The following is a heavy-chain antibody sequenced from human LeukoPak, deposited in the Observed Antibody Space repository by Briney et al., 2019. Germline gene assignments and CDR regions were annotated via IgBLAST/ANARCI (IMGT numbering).Heavy chain of an antibody. J-gene: IGHJ4*02. CDR1: GFTFSSYA. V-gene: IGHV3-23*01. Sequence: QPGGSLRLSCAASGFTFSSYAMSWVRQAPGKGLEWVSAISGSGGSTYYADSVKGRFTISRDNSKNTLYLQMNSLRAEDTAVYYCAKNPRGSGSYYNRLVDLSFDYWGQGTLVTVSS. CDR2: ISGSGGST. CDR3: AKNPRGSGSYYNRLVDLSFDY. D-gene: IGHD3-10*01.